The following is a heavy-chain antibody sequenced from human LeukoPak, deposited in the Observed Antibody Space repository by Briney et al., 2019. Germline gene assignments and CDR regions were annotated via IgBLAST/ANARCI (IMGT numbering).Heavy chain of an antibody. CDR2: INHSGST. D-gene: IGHD6-13*01. CDR1: GGSFSGYY. V-gene: IGHV4-34*01. J-gene: IGHJ4*02. CDR3: ARGGGQQLDLDY. Sequence: SGTLSLTCAVYGGSFSGYYWSWIRQPPGKGLEWIGEINHSGSTNYNPSLKSRVTISVDTSKNQFSLKLSSVTAADTAVFYCARGGGQQLDLDYWGQGTLVTVSS.